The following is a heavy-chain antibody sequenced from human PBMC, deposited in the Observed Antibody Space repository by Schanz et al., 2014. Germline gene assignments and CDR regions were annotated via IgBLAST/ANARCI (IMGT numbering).Heavy chain of an antibody. D-gene: IGHD2-8*02. Sequence: VQLEQSGAEVKKPGSSVKVSCKASGGTFSSFGINWVRQAPGQGLEWVGWISPYTGNTHYFDKMEGRVTMTTDTSTSTAYMELRSLRSDDTAMYYCATMWGYCTATACQILEVLDIWGQGTILTVAS. CDR1: GGTFSSFG. J-gene: IGHJ3*02. CDR3: ATMWGYCTATACQILEVLDI. V-gene: IGHV1-18*01. CDR2: ISPYTGNT.